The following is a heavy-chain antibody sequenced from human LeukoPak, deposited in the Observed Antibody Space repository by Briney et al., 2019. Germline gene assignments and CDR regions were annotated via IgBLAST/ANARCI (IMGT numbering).Heavy chain of an antibody. D-gene: IGHD3-3*01. CDR2: ISRSGGGT. V-gene: IGHV3-23*01. CDR3: ARVLASGQFDY. Sequence: GGSLRLSCAASGFTFDSYAMSWVRQAPGEGLEWVSGISRSGGGTYYADSVKGRFTISRDNSKNTLYLQMNSLRAEDTAVYYCARVLASGQFDYWGQGTLVTVSS. CDR1: GFTFDSYA. J-gene: IGHJ4*02.